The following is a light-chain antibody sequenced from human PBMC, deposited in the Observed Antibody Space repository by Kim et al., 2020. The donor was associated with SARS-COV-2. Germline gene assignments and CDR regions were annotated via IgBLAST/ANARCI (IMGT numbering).Light chain of an antibody. CDR2: DDS. Sequence: QSNTISCTRTHSAVCGYDYDSWYQQHTGKAPKLMMYDDSNRPSGVSNRFSGSKSGNTASLTISGLQAEDEADYYCSSYTSSSTLYVFGTGTKVTVL. CDR1: HSAVCGYDY. J-gene: IGLJ1*01. CDR3: SSYTSSSTLYV. V-gene: IGLV2-14*03.